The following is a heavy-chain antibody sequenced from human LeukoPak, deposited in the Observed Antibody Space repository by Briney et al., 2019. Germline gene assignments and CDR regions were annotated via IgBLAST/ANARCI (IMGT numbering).Heavy chain of an antibody. D-gene: IGHD4-17*01. Sequence: SETLSLTCTVSGASIRTYHWNWIRQPAGKGLEWIGRVSTTVTTNYNPSLKRRVTMSVDTSKNQFSLKLTSVTAADTAIYSCARGGTVTTPEYFQHWGQGTLVTVSS. CDR3: ARGGTVTTPEYFQH. J-gene: IGHJ1*01. CDR2: VSTTVTT. V-gene: IGHV4-4*07. CDR1: GASIRTYH.